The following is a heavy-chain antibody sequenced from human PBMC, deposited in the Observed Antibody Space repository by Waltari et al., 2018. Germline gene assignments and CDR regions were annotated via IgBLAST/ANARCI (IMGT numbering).Heavy chain of an antibody. CDR1: GYSFTSYW. V-gene: IGHV5-10-1*03. J-gene: IGHJ6*02. D-gene: IGHD2-15*01. Sequence: EVQLVQSGAEVKKPGESLRISCKGSGYSFTSYWISWVRQMPGKGLEWMGRIDPSDSYTNYSPSFQGHVTISADKSISTAYLQWSSLKASDTAMYYCARPFGYCSGGSCRYTYGMDVWGQGTTVTVSS. CDR2: IDPSDSYT. CDR3: ARPFGYCSGGSCRYTYGMDV.